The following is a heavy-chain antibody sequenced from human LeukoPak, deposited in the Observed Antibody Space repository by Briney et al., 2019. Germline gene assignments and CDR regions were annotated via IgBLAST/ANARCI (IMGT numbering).Heavy chain of an antibody. Sequence: SVKVSCKASGGTFSSYAISWVRQAPGQGLEWMGGIIPIFGTANYAQKFQGRVTITADESMSTAYVELSSLRSEDTAVYYCARITNYYDSSGYYYGSNDYWGQGTLVTVSS. J-gene: IGHJ4*02. V-gene: IGHV1-69*01. CDR3: ARITNYYDSSGYYYGSNDY. CDR2: IIPIFGTA. CDR1: GGTFSSYA. D-gene: IGHD3-22*01.